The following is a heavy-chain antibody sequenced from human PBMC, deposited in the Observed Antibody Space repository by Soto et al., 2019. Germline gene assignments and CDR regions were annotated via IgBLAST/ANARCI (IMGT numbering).Heavy chain of an antibody. CDR2: VYNSGST. CDR1: GGSISSNY. CDR3: ARYRRGAVAGYTLDN. D-gene: IGHD6-13*01. V-gene: IGHV4-59*01. J-gene: IGHJ4*02. Sequence: SETLSLTCTVAGGSISSNYWTWIRQPPGKGLEWIGYVYNSGSTNYNPSLKSRVTISEDTSKSQFSLKVNSMTAADTAVYYCARYRRGAVAGYTLDNWGQGILVTVSS.